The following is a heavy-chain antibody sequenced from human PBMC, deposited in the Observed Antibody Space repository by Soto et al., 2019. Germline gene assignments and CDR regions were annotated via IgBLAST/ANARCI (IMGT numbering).Heavy chain of an antibody. CDR2: ISAYNGNT. Sequence: ASVKVSCKASGYTFTSYGISWVRQAPGQGLEWMGWISAYNGNTNYAQKLQGRVTMTTDTSTSTAYMELRSLRSDDTAVYYCARGRKYSLAVAVVVDENFDYWGQGTLVTVSS. CDR1: GYTFTSYG. D-gene: IGHD6-19*01. V-gene: IGHV1-18*01. J-gene: IGHJ4*02. CDR3: ARGRKYSLAVAVVVDENFDY.